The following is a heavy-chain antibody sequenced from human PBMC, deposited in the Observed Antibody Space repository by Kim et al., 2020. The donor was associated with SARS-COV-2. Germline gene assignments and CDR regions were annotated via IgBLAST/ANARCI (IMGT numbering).Heavy chain of an antibody. J-gene: IGHJ6*02. CDR3: GRFSSGYYYGMDV. V-gene: IGHV3-74*01. Sequence: YSVSVKGRFTRSRDNAKNTLYLQMDSLRAEDTAVYYCGRFSSGYYYGMDVWGRGTTVTVSS. D-gene: IGHD1-26*01.